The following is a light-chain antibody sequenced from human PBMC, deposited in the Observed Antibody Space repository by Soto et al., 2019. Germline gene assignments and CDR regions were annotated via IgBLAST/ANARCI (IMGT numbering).Light chain of an antibody. J-gene: IGKJ1*01. V-gene: IGKV1-5*03. CDR2: KAS. CDR3: QQYNSS. Sequence: DIQMTQSPSTLSASIGDRVTITFRASQSISNFLAWYQQKPGKAPKLLIYKASSLESGVPSRFSGSGSGTEFTLTISSLQPDDLATYYCQQYNSSFGQGTKVEIK. CDR1: QSISNF.